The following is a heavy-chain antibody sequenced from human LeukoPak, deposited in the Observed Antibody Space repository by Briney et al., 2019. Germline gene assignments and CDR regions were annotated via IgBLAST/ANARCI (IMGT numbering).Heavy chain of an antibody. CDR1: GGSISSYC. J-gene: IGHJ5*02. D-gene: IGHD2-15*01. Sequence: KPSETLSLTCTVSGGSISSYCWSWIRQPPGKGLEWIGSMCFSGSTNYNPSLKSRVTISIDTSKNQFPPKLTSVTAADTAVYYCARRIVERHTIEEDNWFDPWGQGILVTVSS. CDR2: MCFSGST. V-gene: IGHV4-59*08. CDR3: ARRIVERHTIEEDNWFDP.